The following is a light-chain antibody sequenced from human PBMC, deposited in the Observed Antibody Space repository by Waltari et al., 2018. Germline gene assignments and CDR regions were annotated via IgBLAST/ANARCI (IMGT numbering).Light chain of an antibody. CDR2: AAS. CDR1: QSISTY. CDR3: QQTYSSPFT. J-gene: IGKJ2*01. Sequence: DIQMTQSPSSLSASLGDRVTITCQASQSISTYLNWYQQKPGNAPKLLIYAASSLHTGVPSRFSGITSGTDFILTISSLQPEDIATYSCQQTYSSPFTFGQGTRVQIK. V-gene: IGKV1-39*01.